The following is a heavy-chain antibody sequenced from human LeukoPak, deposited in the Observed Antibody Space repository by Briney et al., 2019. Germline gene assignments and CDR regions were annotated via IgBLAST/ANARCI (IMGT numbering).Heavy chain of an antibody. V-gene: IGHV3-23*01. Sequence: GGSLRLSCVGSGFTFRSHAMSWVRQAPEEGLEFVSGIYENGGTTYYADSVKGRFTISRDNSKNTLYLQMNSLRAEDTAVYYCAGGDYVFDYWGQGTLVTVSS. D-gene: IGHD4-17*01. J-gene: IGHJ4*02. CDR1: GFTFRSHA. CDR2: IYENGGTT. CDR3: AGGDYVFDY.